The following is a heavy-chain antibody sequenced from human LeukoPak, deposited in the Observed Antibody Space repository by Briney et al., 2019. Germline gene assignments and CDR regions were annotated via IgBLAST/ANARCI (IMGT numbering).Heavy chain of an antibody. CDR2: IHQHGNEK. J-gene: IGHJ4*02. D-gene: IGHD2-8*01. Sequence: GGSLRLSCAASGFTFSNYWMSWVRQAPGKGLEWVASIHQHGNEKYFVDSVRGRFTISRDNAKNSLYLQMSSLRAEDTAVYYCATLNGPLFEYWGQGTLVTASS. CDR1: GFTFSNYW. V-gene: IGHV3-7*01. CDR3: ATLNGPLFEY.